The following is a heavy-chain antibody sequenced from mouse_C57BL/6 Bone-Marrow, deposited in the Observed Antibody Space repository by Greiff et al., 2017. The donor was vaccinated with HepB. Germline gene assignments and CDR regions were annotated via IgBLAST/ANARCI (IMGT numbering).Heavy chain of an antibody. D-gene: IGHD1-1*01. CDR2: INPSNGGT. Sequence: QVHVQQPGTELVKPGASVKLSCKASGYTFTSYWMHWVKQRPGQGLEWIGNINPSNGGTNYNEKFKSKATLTVDKSSSTAYMQLSSLTSEDSAVYYCCFYYGSSYLSFDYWGQGTTLTVSS. V-gene: IGHV1-53*01. J-gene: IGHJ2*01. CDR3: CFYYGSSYLSFDY. CDR1: GYTFTSYW.